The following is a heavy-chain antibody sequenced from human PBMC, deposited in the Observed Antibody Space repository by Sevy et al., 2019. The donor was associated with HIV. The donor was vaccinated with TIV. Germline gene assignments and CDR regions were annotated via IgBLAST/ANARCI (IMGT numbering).Heavy chain of an antibody. CDR2: ISGSGGSS. J-gene: IGHJ5*02. Sequence: GGSLRLSCAASGFPFSSYAMSWVRQAPGKGLEWVSTISGSGGSSYYADSVKGRFTISRDNSKKTLYLQMNNLRADDTAVYYCAKDHDYSNYWFDPWGQGTLVTVSS. CDR3: AKDHDYSNYWFDP. CDR1: GFPFSSYA. D-gene: IGHD4-4*01. V-gene: IGHV3-23*01.